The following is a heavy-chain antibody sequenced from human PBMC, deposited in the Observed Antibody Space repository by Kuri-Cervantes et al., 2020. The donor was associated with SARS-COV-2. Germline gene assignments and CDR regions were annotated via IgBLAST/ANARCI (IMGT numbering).Heavy chain of an antibody. D-gene: IGHD3-10*01. J-gene: IGHJ4*02. Sequence: ASVKVSCKTSGYSFTNYGIGWVRQAPGQGLEWMGWISTYNGHPNYAQKLQGRVTMTTDTSTTTGHMELRSLRSDDTAVYYCARLDYASGFDYWGQGTLVTVSS. CDR2: ISTYNGHP. CDR3: ARLDYASGFDY. V-gene: IGHV1-18*01. CDR1: GYSFTNYG.